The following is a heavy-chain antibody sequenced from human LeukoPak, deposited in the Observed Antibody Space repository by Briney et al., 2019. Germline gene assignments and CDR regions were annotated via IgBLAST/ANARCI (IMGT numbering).Heavy chain of an antibody. Sequence: GGSLRLSCAASGFRFSNYWMSWVRQGPGKGLEGVAKRSEDGSEKKYVDSVKGRFTISRDNAKNSLYLQMNSPRVEDTAVYSCARDDVDGPLGYWGQGTLVTVSS. CDR3: ARDDVDGPLGY. CDR2: RSEDGSEK. V-gene: IGHV3-7*01. D-gene: IGHD5-24*01. CDR1: GFRFSNYW. J-gene: IGHJ4*02.